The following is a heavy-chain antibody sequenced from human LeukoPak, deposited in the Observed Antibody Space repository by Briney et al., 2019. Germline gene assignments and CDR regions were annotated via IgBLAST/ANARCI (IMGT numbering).Heavy chain of an antibody. CDR2: IGGSNGIT. CDR3: ASGGSYGY. J-gene: IGHJ4*02. V-gene: IGHV3-23*01. Sequence: GGSLRLSCAASRFTFNSYAMSWVRQAPGKGLEWVSVIGGSNGITFYVGSVKGRFTISRDNSKDTLYLQMNSLRAEDTAVYYCASGGSYGYWGQGTLVTVSS. D-gene: IGHD1-26*01. CDR1: RFTFNSYA.